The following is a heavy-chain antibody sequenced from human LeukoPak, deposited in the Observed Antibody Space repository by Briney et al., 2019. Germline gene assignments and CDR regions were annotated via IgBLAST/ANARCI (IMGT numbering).Heavy chain of an antibody. Sequence: SQTLSLTCAISGDSVSSNSAAWNWIRQSPSRGFEWLGSTYYRSKWFNDYAVSVKSRITINPDTSKNQFSLQLNSVTPEDTAVYYCSRTRYSSGGAYYYGLDVWGQGTTVTVSS. CDR1: GDSVSSNSAA. CDR2: TYYRSKWFN. CDR3: SRTRYSSGGAYYYGLDV. D-gene: IGHD6-19*01. V-gene: IGHV6-1*01. J-gene: IGHJ6*02.